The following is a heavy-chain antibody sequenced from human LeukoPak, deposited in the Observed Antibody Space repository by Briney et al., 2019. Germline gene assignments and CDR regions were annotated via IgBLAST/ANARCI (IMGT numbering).Heavy chain of an antibody. Sequence: GGSLRLSCAASGFTFSSYWMSWVRQAPGKGLEWVANIKQDGSEKYYVDSVKGRFTISRDNAKNPLYLQMNSLRAEDTAVYYCAIIPDSAAYDYWGQGTLVTVSS. CDR3: AIIPDSAAYDY. V-gene: IGHV3-7*01. CDR1: GFTFSSYW. D-gene: IGHD6-13*01. CDR2: IKQDGSEK. J-gene: IGHJ4*02.